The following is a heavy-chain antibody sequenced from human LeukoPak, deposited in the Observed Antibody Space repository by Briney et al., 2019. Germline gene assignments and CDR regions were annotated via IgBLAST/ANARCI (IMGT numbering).Heavy chain of an antibody. J-gene: IGHJ6*03. D-gene: IGHD2-2*02. CDR2: IIPIFGTA. Sequence: GASVKVSCKASGGTFSSYAISWVRQASGQGLEWMGGIIPIFGTANYAQKFQGRVTITTDESTSTAYMELSSLRSEDTAVYYCARVHPLHCSSTSCYIHYYYMDVWGKGTTVTVSS. CDR1: GGTFSSYA. V-gene: IGHV1-69*05. CDR3: ARVHPLHCSSTSCYIHYYYMDV.